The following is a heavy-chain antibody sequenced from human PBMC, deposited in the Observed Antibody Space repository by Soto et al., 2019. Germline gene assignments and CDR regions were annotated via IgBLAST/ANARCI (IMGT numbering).Heavy chain of an antibody. CDR1: GYTFTSYG. CDR2: ISAYNGNT. Sequence: ASVKVSCKASGYTFTSYGISWVRQAPGQGLEWMGWISAYNGNTNYAQKLQGRITMTTDTSTSTAYMELRSLRSDDTAVYYCARGKAALRGGDWFDPWGQGTLVTVSS. V-gene: IGHV1-18*01. D-gene: IGHD6-13*01. CDR3: ARGKAALRGGDWFDP. J-gene: IGHJ5*02.